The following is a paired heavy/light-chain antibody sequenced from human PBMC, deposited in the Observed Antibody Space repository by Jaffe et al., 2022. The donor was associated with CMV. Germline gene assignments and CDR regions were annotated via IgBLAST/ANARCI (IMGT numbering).Heavy chain of an antibody. V-gene: IGHV4-31*11. J-gene: IGHJ4*02. CDR3: ARVTYGGNYAFDY. D-gene: IGHD4-17*01. CDR1: GGFISSGGYY. Sequence: QVQLQESGPGLVKPSQTLSLTCAVSGGFISSGGYYWSWIRQHPGKGLEWIGYIHYSGTTYYNPSLKSRLTISLDTSKNQFLLMLTSVTAADTAVYYCARVTYGGNYAFDYWGRGTLVSVSS. CDR2: IHYSGTT.
Light chain of an antibody. V-gene: IGKV1-39*01. CDR1: QSIRSY. Sequence: DIQMTQSPSSLSASVGDRVTITCRASQSIRSYLNWYQHKPGKAPTLLIYAASTLQSGVPSRFSGSGSGTDFTLTVSGLQPEDFATYYCQQSYNTDHVTFGPGTKVDIK. CDR2: AAS. J-gene: IGKJ3*01. CDR3: QQSYNTDHVT.